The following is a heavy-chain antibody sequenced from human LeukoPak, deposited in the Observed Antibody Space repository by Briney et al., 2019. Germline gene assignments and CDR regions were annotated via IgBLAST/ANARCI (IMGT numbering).Heavy chain of an antibody. V-gene: IGHV3-23*01. J-gene: IGHJ6*03. CDR3: AKSPDSTDRYYYYYYMDV. Sequence: GGSLRLSCAASGFTFSSYAMSWVRQAPGKGLEWVSAISGSGGSTYYVDSVKGRFTISRDNSKNTLYLQMNSLRAEDTAVYYCAKSPDSTDRYYYYYYMDVWGKGTTVTVSS. D-gene: IGHD2-2*01. CDR2: ISGSGGST. CDR1: GFTFSSYA.